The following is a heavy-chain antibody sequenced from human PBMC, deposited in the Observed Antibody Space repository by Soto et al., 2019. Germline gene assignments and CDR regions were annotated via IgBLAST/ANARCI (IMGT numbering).Heavy chain of an antibody. CDR3: ARRDFYCRGRNCYSGDYAMDV. Sequence: SCKASGGTFSSYAMHWVRQAPGKGLEWVAIISYDGTKIDYAGSVKGRFTISRDNSKNTLYLQMNSLTTEDTAVYYCARRDFYCRGRNCYSGDYAMDVWGQGTAVTVSS. CDR2: ISYDGTKI. CDR1: GGTFSSYA. V-gene: IGHV3-30-3*01. J-gene: IGHJ6*02. D-gene: IGHD2-15*01.